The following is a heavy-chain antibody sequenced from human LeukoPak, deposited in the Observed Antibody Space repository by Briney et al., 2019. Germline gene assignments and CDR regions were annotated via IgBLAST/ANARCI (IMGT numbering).Heavy chain of an antibody. Sequence: PSETLSLTCAVSGGSISSSNWWSWVRQPPGKGLEWIGEIYHSGSTNYNPSLKSRVTISVDKSKNQFSLKLSSVTAADTAVYYCARDPSIVGATTDYWGQGTLVTVSS. CDR3: ARDPSIVGATTDY. J-gene: IGHJ4*02. D-gene: IGHD1-26*01. V-gene: IGHV4-4*02. CDR1: GGSISSSNW. CDR2: IYHSGST.